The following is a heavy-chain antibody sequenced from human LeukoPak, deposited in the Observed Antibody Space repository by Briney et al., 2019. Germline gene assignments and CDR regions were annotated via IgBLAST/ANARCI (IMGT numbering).Heavy chain of an antibody. CDR3: TPNRDYGLPFDY. CDR1: GFTFGDYA. Sequence: PGGSLRLSCTASGFTFGDYAMSWFRQAPGKGREWVGFIRSKANDGTTEYAASVKGRFTISRDDSKSIAYLQMNSLKTEDTAVYYCTPNRDYGLPFDYWGQGTLVSVSS. CDR2: IRSKANDGTT. J-gene: IGHJ4*02. V-gene: IGHV3-49*03. D-gene: IGHD4-17*01.